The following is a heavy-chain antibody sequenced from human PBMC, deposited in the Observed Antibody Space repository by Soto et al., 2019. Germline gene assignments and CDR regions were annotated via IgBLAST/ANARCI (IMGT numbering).Heavy chain of an antibody. D-gene: IGHD3-10*01. CDR2: IYSGGST. CDR3: ASLVSLTLRLWFGEERVMGY. V-gene: IGHV3-66*01. J-gene: IGHJ4*02. CDR1: GFTVSSNY. Sequence: GGSLRLSCAASGFTVSSNYMSWVRQAPGKGLEWVSVIYSGGSTYYADSVKGRFTISRDNSKNTLYLQMNSLRAEDTAVYYCASLVSLTLRLWFGEERVMGYWGQGTLVTSPQ.